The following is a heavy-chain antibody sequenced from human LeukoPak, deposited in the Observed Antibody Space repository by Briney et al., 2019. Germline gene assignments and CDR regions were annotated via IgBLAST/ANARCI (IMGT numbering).Heavy chain of an antibody. CDR2: IYYSGST. D-gene: IGHD3-10*01. V-gene: IGHV4-31*03. J-gene: IGHJ4*02. CDR1: GGSISSGGYY. Sequence: PSETLSLTCTVSGGSISSGGYYWSWIRQHPGKGLEWIGYIYYSGSTYYNPSLKSRVTISVDTSKNQFSLKLRSVTAADTAVYYCARAGPVFYGSGSYPPHFDYWGQGTLVTVSS. CDR3: ARAGPVFYGSGSYPPHFDY.